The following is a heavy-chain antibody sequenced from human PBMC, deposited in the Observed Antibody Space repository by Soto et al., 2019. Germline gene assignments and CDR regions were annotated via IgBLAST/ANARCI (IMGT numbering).Heavy chain of an antibody. CDR2: IIPIFGTA. D-gene: IGHD3-10*01. CDR3: ARGESGEGFGELPYSYYGMDV. V-gene: IGHV1-69*01. Sequence: QVQLVQSGAEVKKPGSSVKVSCKASGGTFSSYAISWVRQAPGQGLEWMGGIIPIFGTANYAQKFQGRVTITADESTSTAYMEVSSLRSEDTAVYYCARGESGEGFGELPYSYYGMDVWGQGTTVTVAS. J-gene: IGHJ6*02. CDR1: GGTFSSYA.